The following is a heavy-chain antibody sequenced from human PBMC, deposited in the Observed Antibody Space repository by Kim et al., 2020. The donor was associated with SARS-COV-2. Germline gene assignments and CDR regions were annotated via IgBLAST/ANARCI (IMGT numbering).Heavy chain of an antibody. Sequence: GGSLRLSCAASGFTFSSYAMHWVRQAPGKGLEWVAVISYDGSNKYYADSVKGRFTISRDNSKNTLYLQMNSLRAEDTAVYYCARGRGQQLVYYYYYGMDVWGQGTTVTVSS. CDR1: GFTFSSYA. J-gene: IGHJ6*02. D-gene: IGHD6-13*01. V-gene: IGHV3-30*04. CDR3: ARGRGQQLVYYYYYGMDV. CDR2: ISYDGSNK.